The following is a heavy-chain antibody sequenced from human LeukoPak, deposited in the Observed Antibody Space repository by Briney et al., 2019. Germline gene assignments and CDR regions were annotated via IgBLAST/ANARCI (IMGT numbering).Heavy chain of an antibody. CDR2: INHSGST. CDR3: AREKVVGATRYDAFDI. D-gene: IGHD1-26*01. Sequence: PSETLSLTCAVYGGSFSTYYWSWIRQPPGKGLEWIGEINHSGSTNYNPSLKSRVTISVDTSKNQFSLKLSSVTAADTAVYYCAREKVVGATRYDAFDIWGQGTMVTVSS. J-gene: IGHJ3*02. CDR1: GGSFSTYY. V-gene: IGHV4-34*01.